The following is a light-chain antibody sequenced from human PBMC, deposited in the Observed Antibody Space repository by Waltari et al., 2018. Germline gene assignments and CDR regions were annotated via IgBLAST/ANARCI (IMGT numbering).Light chain of an antibody. J-gene: IGLJ2*01. Sequence: SSELTQDPAMSVALGQTVRIKCQGDSLRRFYASWYQQKPGQAPVLVMYGKNNRPSGIPDRFSDSSSGNTASLTITGAQAEDEADYYCNSRDSSDNPVFGGGTKLTVL. CDR3: NSRDSSDNPV. CDR1: SLRRFY. CDR2: GKN. V-gene: IGLV3-19*01.